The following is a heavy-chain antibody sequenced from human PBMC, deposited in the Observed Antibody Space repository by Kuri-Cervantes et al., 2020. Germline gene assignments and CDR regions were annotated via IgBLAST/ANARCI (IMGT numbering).Heavy chain of an antibody. CDR1: GFTFSSYS. CDR2: ISSSSSYI. V-gene: IGHV3-21*01. J-gene: IGHJ6*02. D-gene: IGHD2-2*02. Sequence: GESLKISCAASGFTFSSYSMNWVRQAPGKGLEWVSSISSSSSYIYYADSVKGRFTISRDNAKNSLYLQMNSLRAEDTAVYYCARDYIIVVVPAAIDYYYGMDVWGQGTTVTVSS. CDR3: ARDYIIVVVPAAIDYYYGMDV.